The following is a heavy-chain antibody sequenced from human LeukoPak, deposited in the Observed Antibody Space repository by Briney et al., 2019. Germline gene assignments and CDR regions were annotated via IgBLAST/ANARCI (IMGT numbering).Heavy chain of an antibody. J-gene: IGHJ4*02. Sequence: GGSLRLSCAASGFTFSSYAMSWVRQAPGKGLEWVSAISGSGGSTYYADSVKGRFTISRDNSKNTLYLQMYSLRAEDTAVYYCAKVGDYDILTGYSYYFDYWGQGTLVTVSS. CDR2: ISGSGGST. D-gene: IGHD3-9*01. CDR1: GFTFSSYA. V-gene: IGHV3-23*01. CDR3: AKVGDYDILTGYSYYFDY.